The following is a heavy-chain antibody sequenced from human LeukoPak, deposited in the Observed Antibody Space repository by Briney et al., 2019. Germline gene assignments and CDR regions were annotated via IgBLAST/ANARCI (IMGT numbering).Heavy chain of an antibody. CDR3: ARAAKWEVVRNFDY. CDR2: INHNSGGR. CDR1: GYTFTGYY. J-gene: IGHJ4*02. D-gene: IGHD1-26*01. V-gene: IGHV1-2*02. Sequence: GASVKVSCKASGYTFTGYYMHWVRQAPGQGLEWMGWINHNSGGRNYTHMFQGRISIASDTYISTSYMELRRLRSDDTAVYYCARAAKWEVVRNFDYWGQGTLVTVSS.